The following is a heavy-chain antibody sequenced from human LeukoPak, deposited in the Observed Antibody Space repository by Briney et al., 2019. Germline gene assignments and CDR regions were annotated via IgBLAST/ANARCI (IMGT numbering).Heavy chain of an antibody. CDR1: GFTFSDYY. Sequence: PGRSLRLSCAASGFTFSDYYMDWVRQAPGKGLEWVGRVRNKANSYTTEYAASVKGRFTISRDDSKNSLYLQMNSLKTEDTAVYFCARAIVQPTRRFDPWGQGTLVTVSS. V-gene: IGHV3-72*01. J-gene: IGHJ5*02. D-gene: IGHD1-26*01. CDR3: ARAIVQPTRRFDP. CDR2: VRNKANSYTT.